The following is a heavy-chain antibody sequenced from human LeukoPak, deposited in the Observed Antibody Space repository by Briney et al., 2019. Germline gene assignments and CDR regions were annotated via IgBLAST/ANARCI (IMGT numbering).Heavy chain of an antibody. J-gene: IGHJ5*02. CDR1: GGSISSGGYS. CDR3: ARGAGYCSSTSCLENNWFDP. CDR2: IYHSGST. Sequence: SETLSLTCAVSGGSISSGGYSWSWIRQPPGKGLEWIGYIYHSGSTYYNPSLKSRVTISVDRSKNQFSLKLSSVTAADTAVYYCARGAGYCSSTSCLENNWFDPWGQGTLVTVSS. V-gene: IGHV4-30-2*01. D-gene: IGHD2-2*01.